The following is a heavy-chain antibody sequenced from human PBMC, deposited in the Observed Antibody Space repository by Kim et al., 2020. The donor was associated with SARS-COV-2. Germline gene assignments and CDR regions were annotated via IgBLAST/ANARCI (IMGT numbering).Heavy chain of an antibody. CDR3: AKDGNGMDV. V-gene: IGHV3-33*06. J-gene: IGHJ6*02. Sequence: GGSLRLSCAASGFTFSSYGMHWVRQAPGKGLEWVAVIWYDGSNKYYADSVKGRFTISRDNSKNTLYLQMNSLRAEDTAVYYCAKDGNGMDVWGQGTTVTVSS. CDR2: IWYDGSNK. D-gene: IGHD1-26*01. CDR1: GFTFSSYG.